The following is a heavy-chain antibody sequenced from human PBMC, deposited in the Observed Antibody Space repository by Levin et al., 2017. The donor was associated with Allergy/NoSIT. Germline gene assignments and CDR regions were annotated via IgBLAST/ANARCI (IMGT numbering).Heavy chain of an antibody. J-gene: IGHJ4*02. V-gene: IGHV3-48*03. D-gene: IGHD6-6*01. CDR3: AKVGRGSSSGY. CDR1: GFTFSSSE. CDR2: ISGSGSSI. Sequence: GESLKISCAASGFTFSSSEMNWVRQAPGEGLEWISYISGSGSSIYYADSVQGRFTISRDNTKNSLYLQMNSLRTEDTGVYYCAKVGRGSSSGYWGQGTLVTVSS.